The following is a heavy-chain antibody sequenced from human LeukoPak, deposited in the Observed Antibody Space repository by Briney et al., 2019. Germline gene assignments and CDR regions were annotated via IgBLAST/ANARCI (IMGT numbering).Heavy chain of an antibody. CDR2: IKQDGTEQ. CDR3: ARDFYASGSHDY. V-gene: IGHV3-7*01. Sequence: PGGSLRLSCAASGITFSSFWMSWVRQAPGKGLEWVGDIKQDGTEQYYGDSVKGRFTISRDNAENSLYLQMNSLRAEDTAVYYCARDFYASGSHDYWGQGTLVTVSS. J-gene: IGHJ4*02. CDR1: GITFSSFW. D-gene: IGHD3-10*01.